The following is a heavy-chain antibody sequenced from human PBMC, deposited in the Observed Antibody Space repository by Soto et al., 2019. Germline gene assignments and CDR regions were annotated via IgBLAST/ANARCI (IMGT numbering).Heavy chain of an antibody. CDR3: ASVETQRYYYGMDV. CDR1: GGGFSSYA. V-gene: IGHV1-69*13. D-gene: IGHD2-15*01. J-gene: IGHJ6*02. Sequence: GASVKVSWKASGGGFSSYAISWVRQAPGQGLEWMGGIIPIFGTADYAQKFQGRVTITADESTSTAYMELSSLRSEDTAVYYCASVETQRYYYGMDVWGQGTTVTVSS. CDR2: IIPIFGTA.